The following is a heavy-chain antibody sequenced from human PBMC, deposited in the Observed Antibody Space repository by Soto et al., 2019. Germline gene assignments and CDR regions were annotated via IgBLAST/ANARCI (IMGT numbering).Heavy chain of an antibody. D-gene: IGHD5-18*01. CDR2: IKPDGSEK. J-gene: IGHJ4*02. CDR3: AREVQLWLGYFDY. Sequence: PGGSLRLSCAASGLTLSRYWMSWVRQAPGKGLEWVANIKPDGSEKYYVDSVRGRFTISRDNAKNSLYLQMNSLRAEDTAVYYCAREVQLWLGYFDYSCQG. V-gene: IGHV3-7*01. CDR1: GLTLSRYW.